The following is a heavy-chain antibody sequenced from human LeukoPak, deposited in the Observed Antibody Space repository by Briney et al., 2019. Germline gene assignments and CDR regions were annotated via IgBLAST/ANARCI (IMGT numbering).Heavy chain of an antibody. CDR3: ARDFRNIAGAPWAFDI. CDR1: GFTFSSYV. J-gene: IGHJ3*02. V-gene: IGHV3-30*14. CDR2: ISYDGSNE. Sequence: PGGSLRLSCAASGFTFSSYVMHWVRQAPGKGLEWVAIISYDGSNEYYADSVKGRFTISRDNSKNTLYLQMNSLRAEDTAVYYCARDFRNIAGAPWAFDIWGQGTMVTVSS. D-gene: IGHD6-19*01.